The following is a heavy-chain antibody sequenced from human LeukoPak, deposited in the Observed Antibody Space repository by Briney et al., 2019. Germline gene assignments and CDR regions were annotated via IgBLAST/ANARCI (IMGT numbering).Heavy chain of an antibody. CDR2: ISSSSSYI. CDR1: GFTFSSYS. J-gene: IGHJ6*02. Sequence: PGGSLRLSCAASGFTFSSYSMNWVRQAPGKGLEWVSSISSSSSYIYYADSVKGRFTISRDNAKNSLYLQVNSLRAEDTAVYYCARDGILERRVPYYYYYGMDVWGQGTTVTVSS. CDR3: ARDGILERRVPYYYYYGMDV. V-gene: IGHV3-21*01. D-gene: IGHD1-1*01.